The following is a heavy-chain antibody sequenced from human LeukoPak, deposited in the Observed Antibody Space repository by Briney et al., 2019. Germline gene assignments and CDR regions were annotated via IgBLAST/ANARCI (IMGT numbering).Heavy chain of an antibody. Sequence: KPSETLSLTCTVSGYSISSGYYWGWIRQPPGKGLEWIGSIYHSGSTYYNPSLKSRVTISVDTSKNQFSLKLSSVTAADTAVYYCARPQYCSGGSCSSGWFDPWGQGTLVTVSS. CDR2: IYHSGST. J-gene: IGHJ5*02. CDR1: GYSISSGYY. D-gene: IGHD2-15*01. CDR3: ARPQYCSGGSCSSGWFDP. V-gene: IGHV4-38-2*02.